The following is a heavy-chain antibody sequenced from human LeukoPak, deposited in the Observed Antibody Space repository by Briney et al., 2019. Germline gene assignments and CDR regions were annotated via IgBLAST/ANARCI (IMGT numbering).Heavy chain of an antibody. CDR1: GGSINGGNYY. V-gene: IGHV4-61*02. CDR3: ARVKYDYDSSRFDP. Sequence: SETLSLTCTVSGGSINGGNYYWTWLRQPAGKGLEWIGRISPSGSTNHNPSLTSRVTISVDTSKNQFSLKLNFVTAADTAVYYCARVKYDYDSSRFDPWGQGTLVTVSS. D-gene: IGHD3-22*01. J-gene: IGHJ5*02. CDR2: ISPSGST.